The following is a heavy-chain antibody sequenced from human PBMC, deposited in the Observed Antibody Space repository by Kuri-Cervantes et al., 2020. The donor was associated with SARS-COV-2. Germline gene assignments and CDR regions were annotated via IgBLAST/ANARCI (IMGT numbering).Heavy chain of an antibody. CDR2: IIPILGTP. J-gene: IGHJ6*03. Sequence: SGKVSCKASGGTFSSYAVSWVRQAPGQGLEWMGGIIPILGTPNYAQKFQGRVTITADESTSTAFMELSSLRSKDTAVYYCALGYWGSGYPRYYYYMDVWGKGTTVTVSS. V-gene: IGHV1-69*13. CDR1: GGTFSSYA. D-gene: IGHD3-22*01. CDR3: ALGYWGSGYPRYYYYMDV.